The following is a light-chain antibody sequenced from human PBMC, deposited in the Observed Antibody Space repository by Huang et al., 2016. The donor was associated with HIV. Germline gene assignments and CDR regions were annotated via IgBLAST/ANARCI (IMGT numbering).Light chain of an antibody. CDR1: QTFTKY. CDR2: AAS. Sequence: DIQMTQSPSSLSASVGDRVTITCRASQTFTKYLNWYQQKAGKAPKLLIFAASNLQSGVPSRFSGSGSGTEFTLTISSLQPEDFGTYYCQQSYSAPWTFGQGTKVEIK. CDR3: QQSYSAPWT. J-gene: IGKJ1*01. V-gene: IGKV1-39*01.